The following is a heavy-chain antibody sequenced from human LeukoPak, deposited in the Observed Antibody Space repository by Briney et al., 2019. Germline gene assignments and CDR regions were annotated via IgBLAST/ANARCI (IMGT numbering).Heavy chain of an antibody. Sequence: GGSLRLSCAASGFTFSDYYMSWIRQAPGKGLEWVSYISSSGSTIYYADSVKGRFTISRDNAKNSLYLQMNSLRAEVTAVYYCARDNTIFGWDFDYWGQGTLVTVSS. J-gene: IGHJ4*02. V-gene: IGHV3-11*01. CDR2: ISSSGSTI. D-gene: IGHD3-3*01. CDR1: GFTFSDYY. CDR3: ARDNTIFGWDFDY.